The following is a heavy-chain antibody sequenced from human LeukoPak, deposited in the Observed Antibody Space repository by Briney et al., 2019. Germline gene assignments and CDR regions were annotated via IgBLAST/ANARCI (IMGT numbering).Heavy chain of an antibody. CDR3: AAGGSYDFWSGYQYYFDY. CDR1: GYTFTSYA. D-gene: IGHD3-3*01. Sequence: ASVKVSCKASGYTFTSYAMHWVRQAPGQRLEWMGWINAGNGNTKYSQKFQGRVTFTRDTSASTAYMELSSLRSEDTAVYYCAAGGSYDFWSGYQYYFDYWGQGTLVTVSS. J-gene: IGHJ4*02. CDR2: INAGNGNT. V-gene: IGHV1-3*01.